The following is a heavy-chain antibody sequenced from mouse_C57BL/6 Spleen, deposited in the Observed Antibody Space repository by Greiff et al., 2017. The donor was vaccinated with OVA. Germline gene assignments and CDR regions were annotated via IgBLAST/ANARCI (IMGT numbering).Heavy chain of an antibody. CDR3: SRTRYYDD. CDR1: GYTFTSYW. Sequence: VQLQQPGAELVKPGASVKMSCKASGYTFTSYWMKWVKQRPGQGLEWIGEIYPGSGSTNYNDKFKSKATLTVATSSSTAYMQLSSLTSEDSAVYDCSRTRYYDDWGTGTTVTVSA. V-gene: IGHV1-55*01. CDR2: IYPGSGST. J-gene: IGHJ1*03.